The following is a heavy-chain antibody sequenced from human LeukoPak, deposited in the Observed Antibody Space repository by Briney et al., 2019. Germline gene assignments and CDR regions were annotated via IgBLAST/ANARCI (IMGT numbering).Heavy chain of an antibody. D-gene: IGHD3-22*01. J-gene: IGHJ4*02. V-gene: IGHV3-15*01. CDR1: GDTLSLAW. CDR2: IKTKSDGGTT. Sequence: GGSLRLSCAACGDTLSLAWMSWVRQAPGKGLEWVGRIKTKSDGGTTEYAAPVKGRFTISRDDSKSTLYLQMNSLKTDDTAVYYCTTEPGYYHSSPMGYWGRGTLVTVSS. CDR3: TTEPGYYHSSPMGY.